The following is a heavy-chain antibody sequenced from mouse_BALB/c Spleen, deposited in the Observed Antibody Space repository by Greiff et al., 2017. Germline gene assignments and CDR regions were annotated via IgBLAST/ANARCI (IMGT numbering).Heavy chain of an antibody. CDR3: AGLITTVEGHFDV. CDR2: INPSTGYT. V-gene: IGHV1-7*01. Sequence: QVQLQQSGAELAKPGASVKMSCKASGYTFTSYWMHWVKQRPGQGLEWIGYINPSTGYTEYNQKFKDKATLTADKSSSTAYMQLSSLTSEDSAVYYCAGLITTVEGHFDVWGAGTTVTVSS. J-gene: IGHJ1*01. D-gene: IGHD1-1*01. CDR1: GYTFTSYW.